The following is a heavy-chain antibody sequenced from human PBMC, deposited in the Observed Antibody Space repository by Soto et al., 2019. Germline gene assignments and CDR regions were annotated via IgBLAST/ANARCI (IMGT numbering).Heavy chain of an antibody. Sequence: QVQLVQSGAEVKKPGSSVKVSCKASGGTFSSYTISWVRQAPGQGLEWMGRIIPILGIANYAQKFQGRVTITXXKXKXXAYMELSSLSSEDTAVYYCARDWESSDYGGNWFGPWGQGTLVTVSS. J-gene: IGHJ5*02. V-gene: IGHV1-69*02. CDR3: ARDWESSDYGGNWFGP. CDR2: IIPILGIA. D-gene: IGHD4-17*01. CDR1: GGTFSSYT.